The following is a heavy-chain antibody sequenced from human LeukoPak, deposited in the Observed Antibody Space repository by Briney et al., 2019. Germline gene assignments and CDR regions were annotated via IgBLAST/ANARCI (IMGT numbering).Heavy chain of an antibody. J-gene: IGHJ3*02. CDR1: GGSISSYY. V-gene: IGHV4-4*07. CDR2: IYTSGST. CDR3: ARDPNYDFWSGSLDDAFDI. D-gene: IGHD3-3*01. Sequence: PSETLSLTCTVSGGSISSYYWSWIRQPAGKGLEWIGRIYTSGSTNYNPSLKSRVTISVDTSKNQFSLKLSSVTAADTAVYYCARDPNYDFWSGSLDDAFDIWGQGTMVTVSS.